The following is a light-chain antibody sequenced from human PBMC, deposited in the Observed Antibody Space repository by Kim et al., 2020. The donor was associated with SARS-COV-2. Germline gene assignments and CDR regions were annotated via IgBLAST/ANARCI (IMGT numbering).Light chain of an antibody. V-gene: IGKV1-5*01. J-gene: IGKJ1*01. CDR3: QQYSSHWT. CDR1: QSIKNW. CDR2: EAS. Sequence: SAPVGDRVTSTWRASQSIKNWLAWYQHKPGKAPKLLIYEASTLEKGVPSRFSGSGFGTEFTLAISSLQADDSATYFCQQYSSHWTFGQGTKVDIK.